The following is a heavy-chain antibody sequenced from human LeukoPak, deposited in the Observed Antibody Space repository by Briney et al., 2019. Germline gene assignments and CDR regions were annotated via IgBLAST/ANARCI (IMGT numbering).Heavy chain of an antibody. V-gene: IGHV3-30*03. CDR2: ISYDGSNK. D-gene: IGHD2-15*01. CDR3: ARDDRGYCSGGRCYVSYYGMDV. CDR1: GFTFSSYG. Sequence: PGRSLRLSCAASGFTFSSYGMHWVRQAPGKGLEWVAVISYDGSNKYYADSVNGRFTISRDNAKNSLYLQMNSLRVEDTAVYYCARDDRGYCSGGRCYVSYYGMDVWGPGTTVTVSS. J-gene: IGHJ6*02.